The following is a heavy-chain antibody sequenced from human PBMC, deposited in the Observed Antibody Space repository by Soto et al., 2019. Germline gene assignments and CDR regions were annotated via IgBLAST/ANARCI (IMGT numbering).Heavy chain of an antibody. CDR3: ARVRYRRFDY. J-gene: IGHJ4*02. Sequence: SETLSLTCAVYGGSFSGYYWSWIRQPPGKGLEWIGEINHRGSTNYNPSLRSRVTISVDTSKNQFSLKLSSVTAADTAVYYCARVRYRRFDYWGQGTLVTVS. CDR1: GGSFSGYY. CDR2: INHRGST. D-gene: IGHD4-4*01. V-gene: IGHV4-34*01.